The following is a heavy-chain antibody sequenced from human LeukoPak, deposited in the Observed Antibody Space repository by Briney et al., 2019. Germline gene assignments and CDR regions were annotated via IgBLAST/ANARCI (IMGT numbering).Heavy chain of an antibody. V-gene: IGHV1-69*05. CDR3: ARGSFSDYGGNSDAFDI. J-gene: IGHJ3*02. Sequence: ASVKVSCKASGGTFSSYAISWVRQAPGQGLEWMGGMIPIFATANFAQRFQGRVTITTDESASTAYMELSSLRSEDTAVYYCARGSFSDYGGNSDAFDIWGQGTMVTVSS. CDR1: GGTFSSYA. D-gene: IGHD4-23*01. CDR2: MIPIFATA.